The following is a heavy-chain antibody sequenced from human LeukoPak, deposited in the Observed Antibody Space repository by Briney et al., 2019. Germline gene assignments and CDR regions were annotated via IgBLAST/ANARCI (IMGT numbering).Heavy chain of an antibody. V-gene: IGHV1-24*01. D-gene: IGHD6-13*01. Sequence: ASVKVSFKVSGYTLTELSMYWVRQGPGKGLGWMGGLDPEDGETIYAQKFQGRVTMTEDTSTDTAYMELSSLRSEDTAVYYCATVRIAAAGNPFDYWGQGTLVTVSS. CDR3: ATVRIAAAGNPFDY. J-gene: IGHJ4*02. CDR1: GYTLTELS. CDR2: LDPEDGET.